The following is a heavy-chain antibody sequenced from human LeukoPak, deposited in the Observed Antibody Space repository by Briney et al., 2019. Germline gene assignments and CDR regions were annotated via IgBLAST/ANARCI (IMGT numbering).Heavy chain of an antibody. Sequence: GGSLRLSCAASGFTFSNFAMHWVRQAPGKGLEWVAIISYDGSNKYYADSVKGRFTISRDNSKNTLYLQMNSLRAEDTAVYYCARVGRGYSFNVYYFDYWGQGTLVTVSS. D-gene: IGHD5-18*01. J-gene: IGHJ4*02. V-gene: IGHV3-30*04. CDR1: GFTFSNFA. CDR3: ARVGRGYSFNVYYFDY. CDR2: ISYDGSNK.